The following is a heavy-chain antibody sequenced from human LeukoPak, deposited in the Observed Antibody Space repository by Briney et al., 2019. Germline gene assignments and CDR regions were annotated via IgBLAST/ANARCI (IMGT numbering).Heavy chain of an antibody. D-gene: IGHD3-16*02. CDR1: GYTFTSYY. Sequence: ASVKVSCKASGYTFTSYYMHWVRQAPGQGLEWMGIINPSGGSTSYAQKFQGRVTMTRDMSTSTDYMELSSLRSEDTAVYYCARISLRGVIISRPLDYWGQGTLVTVSS. CDR3: ARISLRGVIISRPLDY. CDR2: INPSGGST. V-gene: IGHV1-46*01. J-gene: IGHJ4*02.